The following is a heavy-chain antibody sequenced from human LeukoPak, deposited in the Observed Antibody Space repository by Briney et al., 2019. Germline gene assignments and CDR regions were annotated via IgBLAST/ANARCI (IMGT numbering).Heavy chain of an antibody. V-gene: IGHV3-21*01. CDR1: GFTFSSYG. D-gene: IGHD4-17*01. J-gene: IGHJ2*01. CDR3: ARNKINTVTTGWYFDL. CDR2: VSIGGSLI. Sequence: GGSLRLSCAASGFTFSSYGMNWVRQAPGKGLEWVSFVSIGGSLIYYADSVKGRFTISRDDAKNYLYLQMNSLTAEDTAEYYCARNKINTVTTGWYFDLWGRGTLVSVSS.